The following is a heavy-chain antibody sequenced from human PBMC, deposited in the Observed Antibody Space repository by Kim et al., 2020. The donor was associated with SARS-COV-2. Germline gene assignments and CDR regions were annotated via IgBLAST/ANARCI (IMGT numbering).Heavy chain of an antibody. CDR3: ARGLDYGDCQPSRGCSPERPYYFDY. D-gene: IGHD4-17*01. V-gene: IGHV3-7*03. CDR1: GFTFSSYW. CDR2: IKQDGSEK. Sequence: GGSLRLSCAASGFTFSSYWMSWVRQAPGKGLEWVANIKQDGSEKYYVDSVKGRFTISRDNAKNSLYLQMNSLRAEDTAVYYCARGLDYGDCQPSRGCSPERPYYFDYWGQGTLVTVSS. J-gene: IGHJ4*02.